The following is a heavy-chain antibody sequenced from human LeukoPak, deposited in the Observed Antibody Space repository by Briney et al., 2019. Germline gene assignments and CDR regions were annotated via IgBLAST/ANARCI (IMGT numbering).Heavy chain of an antibody. CDR1: GFTFDDYA. D-gene: IGHD3-22*01. CDR3: AKDITYYYDSSGYWSLGY. Sequence: GGSLRLSCAASGFTFDDYAMHWVRHAPGKGLDWVSLISGDGGSTYYADSVKGRFTISRDNSKNSLYLQMNSLRTEDTALYYCAKDITYYYDSSGYWSLGYWGQGTLVTVSS. V-gene: IGHV3-43*02. J-gene: IGHJ4*02. CDR2: ISGDGGST.